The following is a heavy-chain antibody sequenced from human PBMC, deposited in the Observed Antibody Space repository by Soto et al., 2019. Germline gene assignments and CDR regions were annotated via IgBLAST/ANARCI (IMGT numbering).Heavy chain of an antibody. CDR2: INPSGGGT. D-gene: IGHD3-22*01. CDR1: GYIFTSSY. Sequence: QVQLVQSGAEVKKPGASVRVSCRSSGYIFTSSYVHWVRQAPGQGLEWMGMINPSGGGTIYAQKFQGRVTMTRDTSTSTVYMELSSLKFEDTAVYYCARRGSSGYYFDYWGQGTLVTASS. V-gene: IGHV1-46*01. CDR3: ARRGSSGYYFDY. J-gene: IGHJ4*02.